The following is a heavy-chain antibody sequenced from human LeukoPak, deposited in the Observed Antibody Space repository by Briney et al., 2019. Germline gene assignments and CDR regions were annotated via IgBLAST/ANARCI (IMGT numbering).Heavy chain of an antibody. V-gene: IGHV3-23*01. J-gene: IGHJ4*01. D-gene: IGHD3-10*01. Sequence: GGSLRLSCAASGFTFNSYAMRWVRQAPGKGLEWVSAISGSGGSTYYADSVKGRFTISRDNSKNTLYLQMNSLRAEDTAVYYCARLTMEGGSGSYYWPISQKLLFDYWGHGTLVTVSS. CDR2: ISGSGGST. CDR3: ARLTMEGGSGSYYWPISQKLLFDY. CDR1: GFTFNSYA.